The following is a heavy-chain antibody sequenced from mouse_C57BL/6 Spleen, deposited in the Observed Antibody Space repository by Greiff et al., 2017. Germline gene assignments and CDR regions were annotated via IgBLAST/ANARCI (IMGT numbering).Heavy chain of an antibody. CDR3: ARIYYDYDGGYYFDY. D-gene: IGHD2-4*01. Sequence: VQLKESGPGLVKPSQSLSLTCSVTGYSITSGYYWNWIRQFPGNKLEWMGYISYDGSNNYNPSLKNRISITRDTSKNQFFLKLNSVTTEDTATYYCARIYYDYDGGYYFDYWGQGTTLTVSS. J-gene: IGHJ2*01. CDR1: GYSITSGYY. CDR2: ISYDGSN. V-gene: IGHV3-6*01.